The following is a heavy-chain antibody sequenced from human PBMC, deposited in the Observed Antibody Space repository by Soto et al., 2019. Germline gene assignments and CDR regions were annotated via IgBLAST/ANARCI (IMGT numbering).Heavy chain of an antibody. D-gene: IGHD4-17*01. V-gene: IGHV4-39*01. CDR3: ARQDARYDYGDYFDY. Sequence: SETLSLTCTVSGGSISSSSYYWGWIRQPPGKGLEWIGSIYYSGSTYYNPSLKSRVTISVDTSKNQFSLKLSSVTAADTAVYYCARQDARYDYGDYFDYWGQGTLVTVSS. CDR2: IYYSGST. J-gene: IGHJ4*02. CDR1: GGSISSSSYY.